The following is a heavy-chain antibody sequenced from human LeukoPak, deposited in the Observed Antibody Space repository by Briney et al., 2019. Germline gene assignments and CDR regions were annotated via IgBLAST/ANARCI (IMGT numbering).Heavy chain of an antibody. CDR3: ARDLGRVLWFGELSPLYYYYYGMDV. J-gene: IGHJ6*02. CDR1: GFTFSSYA. Sequence: PGGSLRLSCAASGFTFSSYAMHRVRQAPGKGLEWVAVISYDGSNKYYADSVKGRFTISRDNSKNTLYLQMNSLRAEDTAVYYCARDLGRVLWFGELSPLYYYYYGMDVWGQGTTVTVSS. CDR2: ISYDGSNK. D-gene: IGHD3-10*01. V-gene: IGHV3-30-3*01.